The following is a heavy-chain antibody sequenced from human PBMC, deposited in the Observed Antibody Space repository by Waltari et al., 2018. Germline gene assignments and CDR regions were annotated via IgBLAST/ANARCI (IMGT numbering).Heavy chain of an antibody. J-gene: IGHJ5*02. V-gene: IGHV1-69*13. D-gene: IGHD6-13*01. CDR3: ARVRGDQQLGAYNWFDP. CDR2: IIPIFGTA. CDR1: GGTFSSYA. Sequence: QVQLVQSGAEVKKPGSSVKVSCKASGGTFSSYAISWVRQAPGQGLEWMGGIIPIFGTANYAQKFQGRVTITADESTSTAYMELSSLRSEDTAVYYCARVRGDQQLGAYNWFDPWGQGTLVTVSS.